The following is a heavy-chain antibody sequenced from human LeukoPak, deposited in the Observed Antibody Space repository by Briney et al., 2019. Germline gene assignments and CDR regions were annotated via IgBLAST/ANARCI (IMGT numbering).Heavy chain of an antibody. V-gene: IGHV3-23*01. CDR3: ARDRPMIVVADAFDI. CDR1: GFTFSSYD. CDR2: ISGSGGST. J-gene: IGHJ3*02. D-gene: IGHD3-22*01. Sequence: GGSLRLSCAASGFTFSSYDMSWVGQAPGRGLKWFSAISGSGGSTYYADSVKGRFTISRDNSKNTLYLQMNSLRAEDTAVYYCARDRPMIVVADAFDIWGQGTMVTVSS.